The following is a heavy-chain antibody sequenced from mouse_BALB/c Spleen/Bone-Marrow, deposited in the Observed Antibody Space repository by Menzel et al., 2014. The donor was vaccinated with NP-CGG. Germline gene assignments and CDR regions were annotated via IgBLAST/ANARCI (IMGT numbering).Heavy chain of an antibody. D-gene: IGHD2-1*01. J-gene: IGHJ4*01. Sequence: VQLQQSGAELARPGASVKMSCRASGYTFTTYTMHWVKQRPGQGLEWIGYINPSSGYTYYNQKFKDKATLTADKSSSAAYLQLSSLTSEDSAVYXXXXVXGNYXAMDYWGQGTSVTVSS. CDR1: GYTFTTYT. CDR3: XXVXGNYXAMDY. CDR2: INPSSGYT. V-gene: IGHV1-4*01.